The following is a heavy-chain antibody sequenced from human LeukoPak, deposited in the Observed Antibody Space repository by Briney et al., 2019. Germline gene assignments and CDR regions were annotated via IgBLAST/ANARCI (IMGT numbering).Heavy chain of an antibody. V-gene: IGHV3-15*01. D-gene: IGHD2-15*01. CDR1: GFTFSNAW. J-gene: IGHJ4*02. Sequence: PGGFLRLSCAASGFTFSNAWMSWVRQAPGKGLEWVGRIKSKTDGGTTDYAAPVKGRFTISRDDSKNTLYLQMNSLKTEDTAVYYCTTDYCSGGSCYPLLFGYWGQGTLVTVSS. CDR2: IKSKTDGGTT. CDR3: TTDYCSGGSCYPLLFGY.